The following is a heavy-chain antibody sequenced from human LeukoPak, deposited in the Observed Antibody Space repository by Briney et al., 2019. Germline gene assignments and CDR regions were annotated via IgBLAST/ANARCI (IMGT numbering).Heavy chain of an antibody. J-gene: IGHJ4*02. CDR3: ASWDVLRFLEWGIGL. V-gene: IGHV3-74*01. CDR2: INSDGSST. CDR1: GFTFSSYW. D-gene: IGHD3-3*01. Sequence: GGSLRLSCAASGFTFSSYWMHWVRQAPGKGLVWVSRINSDGSSTSYADSVKGRFTISRDNAKNSLYLQMNSLRAEDTAVYYCASWDVLRFLEWGIGLWGQGTLVTVSS.